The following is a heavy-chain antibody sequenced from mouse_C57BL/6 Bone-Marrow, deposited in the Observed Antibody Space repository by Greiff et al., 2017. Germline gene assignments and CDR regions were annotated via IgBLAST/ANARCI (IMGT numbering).Heavy chain of an antibody. CDR3: ARQGYYGSSLGYFDV. V-gene: IGHV1-72*01. Sequence: QVQLQQPGAELVKPGASVKLSCKASGYTFTSYWMHWVKQRPGRGLEWIGRIDPNSGGTKYNEKFKSKATLTVDTPSSTAYMQLSSLTSEDSAVYYGARQGYYGSSLGYFDVWGTGTTVTVSS. D-gene: IGHD1-1*01. J-gene: IGHJ1*03. CDR2: IDPNSGGT. CDR1: GYTFTSYW.